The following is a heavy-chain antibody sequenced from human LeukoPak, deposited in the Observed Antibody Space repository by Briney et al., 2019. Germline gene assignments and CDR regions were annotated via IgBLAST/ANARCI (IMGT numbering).Heavy chain of an antibody. CDR3: ARDMGVFSKWSKYDS. V-gene: IGHV6-1*01. CDR2: TYYRSKWYN. J-gene: IGHJ4*02. CDR1: GDSVSTNSAA. D-gene: IGHD2-15*01. Sequence: SQTLSLTCAISGDSVSTNSAAWNWIRQSPSRGLEWLGRTYYRSKWYNDYAVSVKSRIAINPDTSKNQFSLPLNSVTPEDTAVYYCARDMGVFSKWSKYDSWGQGTLVTVSS.